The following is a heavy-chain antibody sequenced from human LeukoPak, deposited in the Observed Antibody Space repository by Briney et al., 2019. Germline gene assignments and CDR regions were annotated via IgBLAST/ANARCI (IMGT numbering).Heavy chain of an antibody. Sequence: SETLSLTCAVYGGSFSGYYWSWIRQPPGKGLEWIGEINHSGSTNYNPSLKSRVTISVDTSKNQFSLKLSSVPAADTAVYYWARRVVVPAAIGWVDPWGQGTLVTVSS. D-gene: IGHD2-2*02. CDR1: GGSFSGYY. CDR2: INHSGST. CDR3: ARRVVVPAAIGWVDP. V-gene: IGHV4-34*01. J-gene: IGHJ5*02.